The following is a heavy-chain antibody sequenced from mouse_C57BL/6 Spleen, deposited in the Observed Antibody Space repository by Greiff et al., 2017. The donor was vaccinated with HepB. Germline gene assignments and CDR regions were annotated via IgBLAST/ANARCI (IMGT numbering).Heavy chain of an antibody. Sequence: QVQLQQPGAELVMPGASVKLSCKASGYTFTSYWMHWVKQRPGQGLEWIGEIDPSDSYPNYNQKFKGKSTLTVDKSSSTAYMQLSSLRYEDSAVYNCARSSGGWPDGTWYFDVWGTGTTVTVSS. J-gene: IGHJ1*03. CDR1: GYTFTSYW. CDR2: IDPSDSYP. D-gene: IGHD2-3*01. CDR3: ARSSGGWPDGTWYFDV. V-gene: IGHV1-69*01.